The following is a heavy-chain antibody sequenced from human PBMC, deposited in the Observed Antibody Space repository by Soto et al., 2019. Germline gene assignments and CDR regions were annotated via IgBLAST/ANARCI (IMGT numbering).Heavy chain of an antibody. CDR1: GFTFNNAW. J-gene: IGHJ4*02. CDR2: IKSNTDGGTA. D-gene: IGHD1-1*01. Sequence: EVQLVESGGGLVNPGGSLRLSCAASGFTFNNAWMSWVRQAPGKGLEWGGRIKSNTDGGTADYAAPVNGRFTVSRDDSKNTVYLQMNSLKTEDTAVYYCATDLKTGTERGKFDYWGQGPLVTVSS. CDR3: ATDLKTGTERGKFDY. V-gene: IGHV3-15*01.